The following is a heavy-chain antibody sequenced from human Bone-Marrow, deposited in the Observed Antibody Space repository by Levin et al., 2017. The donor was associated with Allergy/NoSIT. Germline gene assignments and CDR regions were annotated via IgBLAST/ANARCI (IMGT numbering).Heavy chain of an antibody. D-gene: IGHD4-23*01. J-gene: IGHJ4*02. CDR1: GGSISSGGYS. Sequence: PSETLSLTCAVSGGSISSGGYSWTWIRQPPGKGLEWIGYIYRDGGAYYNLALKSRVSISLDTSNNRFSLSLDSVTATDTAVYYCARGEGSGGRHYYDYWGQGTLVTVSS. CDR3: ARGEGSGGRHYYDY. CDR2: IYRDGGA. V-gene: IGHV4-30-2*01.